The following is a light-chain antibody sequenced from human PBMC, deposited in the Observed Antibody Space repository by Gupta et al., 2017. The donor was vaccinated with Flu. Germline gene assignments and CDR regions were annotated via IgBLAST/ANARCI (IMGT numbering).Light chain of an antibody. Sequence: PATLSLSPGERATLSRRTSQNISTLLAWYQQKPGQPPRLLIYSASYRATGTPTRFSGSGSGTDFTLIISSLQSEDFAVYYCQQHNAWLHTFGQGTKLEIK. CDR1: QNISTL. J-gene: IGKJ2*01. CDR3: QQHNAWLHT. CDR2: SAS. V-gene: IGKV3D-15*01.